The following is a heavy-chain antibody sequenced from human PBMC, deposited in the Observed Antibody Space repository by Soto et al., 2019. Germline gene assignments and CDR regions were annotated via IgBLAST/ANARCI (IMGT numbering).Heavy chain of an antibody. D-gene: IGHD3-3*01. V-gene: IGHV2-5*02. J-gene: IGHJ5*02. CDR3: ARSQSRFLVSFGKVRKLGKVPFDP. CDR1: GFSVSTPEMG. Sequence: SGPTLVNPTQTLTLTCTLSGFSVSTPEMGVAWVRQPPGKALEWLALIYWDDDKRYSPSLRSRLSITRDTSKDQVVLTMTNMDPMDTATYYCARSQSRFLVSFGKVRKLGKVPFDPWGQGILVTVSS. CDR2: IYWDDDK.